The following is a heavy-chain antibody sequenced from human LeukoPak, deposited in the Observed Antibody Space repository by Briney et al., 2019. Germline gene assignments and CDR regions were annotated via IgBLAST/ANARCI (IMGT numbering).Heavy chain of an antibody. CDR2: ISSSGSTI. CDR1: GFTFSSYE. J-gene: IGHJ3*02. D-gene: IGHD6-19*01. CDR3: ARDSYQEEEWVVVGPLWRVAFDI. Sequence: PGGSLRLSCAASGFTFSSYEMNWVRQAPGKGLEWVSYISSSGSTIYYADSVKGRFTISRDNAKNSLYLQMDSLRAEDTAVYYCARDSYQEEEWVVVGPLWRVAFDIWGQGTMVTVSA. V-gene: IGHV3-48*03.